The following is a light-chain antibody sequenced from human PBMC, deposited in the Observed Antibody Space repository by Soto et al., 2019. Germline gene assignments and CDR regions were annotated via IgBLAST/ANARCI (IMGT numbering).Light chain of an antibody. V-gene: IGLV2-14*01. CDR2: EVS. CDR1: SSDVGGYKF. CDR3: SSYTTSSTRV. J-gene: IGLJ3*02. Sequence: QSALTQPASVSXXPGQSITISCTGTSSDVGGYKFVSWYQQHPGKAPKLMIYEVSNRPSGVSNRFSGSKSGNTASLTISGLQAEDEADYYCSSYTTSSTRVFGGGTKLTVL.